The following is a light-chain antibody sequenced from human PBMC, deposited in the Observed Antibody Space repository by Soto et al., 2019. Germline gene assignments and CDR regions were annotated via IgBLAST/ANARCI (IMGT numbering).Light chain of an antibody. J-gene: IGKJ1*01. Sequence: DVQMTQSPSTLPESVGDRFTVTCRASQSISNWLAWYQKKPGTAXKVLIYHASNLQSGVPSRFSGSGSGTEFTLTIRSMQPDDFATYYCQQYTSYSFGHGTQVDIK. CDR3: QQYTSYS. CDR1: QSISNW. CDR2: HAS. V-gene: IGKV1-5*01.